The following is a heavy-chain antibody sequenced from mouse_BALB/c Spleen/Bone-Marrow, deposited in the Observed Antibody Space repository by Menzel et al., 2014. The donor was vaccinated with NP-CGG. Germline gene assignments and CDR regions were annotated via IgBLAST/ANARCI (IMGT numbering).Heavy chain of an antibody. CDR1: GYTFTDYA. CDR3: ASRGGSSWFAY. J-gene: IGHJ3*01. V-gene: IGHV1S137*01. Sequence: QVQLQQPGAELVGAGVSVKISCKGSGYTFTDYAMHWVKQSHAKSLEWIGVISTYYGDASYNQKFKGKATMTVDKSSSTAYMELARLTSEDSAIYYCASRGGSSWFAYWGQGTLVTVSA. CDR2: ISTYYGDA.